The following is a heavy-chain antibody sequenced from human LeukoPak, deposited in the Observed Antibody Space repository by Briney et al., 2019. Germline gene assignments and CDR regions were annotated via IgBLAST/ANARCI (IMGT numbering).Heavy chain of an antibody. Sequence: GGSLRLSCAASGFTFSSYWMGWVRQAPGKGLEWVANIKQDGSEKYYVDSVKGRFTISRDNAKNSLYLQMNRLRVEDTAVYYCARAAAPYYNGSGSYFGWFDPWGQGTLVTVSS. V-gene: IGHV3-7*01. CDR2: IKQDGSEK. CDR3: ARAAAPYYNGSGSYFGWFDP. CDR1: GFTFSSYW. D-gene: IGHD3-10*01. J-gene: IGHJ5*02.